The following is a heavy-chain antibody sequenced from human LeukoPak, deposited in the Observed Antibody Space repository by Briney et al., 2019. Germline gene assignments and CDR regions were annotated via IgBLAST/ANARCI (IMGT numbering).Heavy chain of an antibody. CDR1: GYSISSDKY. V-gene: IGHV4-38-2*01. CDR3: ARSHSGWQGRNNWFDP. D-gene: IGHD6-19*01. Sequence: SETLSLTCEVSGYSISSDKYWGWLRQPPGKGLEWIGTIYHTGSTFYNPSLKSRVSISVDTPKNQFSLRFTSVTAADTAIYYCARSHSGWQGRNNWFDPWGQGTLVTVSS. CDR2: IYHTGST. J-gene: IGHJ5*02.